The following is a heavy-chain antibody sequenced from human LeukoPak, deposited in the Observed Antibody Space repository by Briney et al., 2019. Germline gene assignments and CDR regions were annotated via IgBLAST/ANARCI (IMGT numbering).Heavy chain of an antibody. CDR3: ATYSVNYFDY. D-gene: IGHD4-11*01. CDR1: GYTFTGYY. J-gene: IGHJ4*02. Sequence: ASVKVSCKASGYTFTGYYMHWVRQAPGQGLEWMGWINPNSGGTNYAQKFQGRVTMTRDTSISTAYMELSSLRSEDTAVYYCATYSVNYFDYWGPGTLVTASS. V-gene: IGHV1-2*02. CDR2: INPNSGGT.